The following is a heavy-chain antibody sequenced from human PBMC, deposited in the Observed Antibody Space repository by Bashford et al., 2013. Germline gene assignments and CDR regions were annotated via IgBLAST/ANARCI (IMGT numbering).Heavy chain of an antibody. CDR3: ARGAIGSFDY. CDR2: FNSKDGGT. D-gene: IGHD2-2*03. V-gene: IGHV1-2*02. J-gene: IGHJ4*02. CDR1: GYSFTGYS. Sequence: ASVKVSCKASGYSFTGYSIHWVRQAPGQGLEWMAWFNSKDGGTIYAQKFQGRVILTRDTSINTMYMQLSGLKSDDTAVYYCARGAIGSFDYWGQGNPGHRLL.